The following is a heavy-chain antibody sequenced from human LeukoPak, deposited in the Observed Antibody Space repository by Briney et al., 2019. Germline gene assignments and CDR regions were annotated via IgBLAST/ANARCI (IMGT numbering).Heavy chain of an antibody. CDR3: AREVMDNLRFDY. CDR2: INPSGGDT. J-gene: IGHJ4*02. Sequence: ASVKVSCKASGYTLTSYYMHWVRQAPGQGLKWMGIINPSGGDTSYAQKFQGRLTMTRDTSTNTVYMELTSLRSEDTAVYYCAREVMDNLRFDYWGQGTLVTVSS. CDR1: GYTLTSYY. V-gene: IGHV1-46*01. D-gene: IGHD1-14*01.